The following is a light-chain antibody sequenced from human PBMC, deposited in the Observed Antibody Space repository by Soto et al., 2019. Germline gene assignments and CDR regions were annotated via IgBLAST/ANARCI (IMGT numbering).Light chain of an antibody. Sequence: DIQMTQSPSTLSASVGDRVIITCRASQSISSWLAWYQQKPGKAPNLLIYRASTLKSGIPSRFSGSGSGTDFPLTISSLQPDDFATYYCQQYDRASWTFGQGTKVEIK. CDR1: QSISSW. V-gene: IGKV1-5*03. CDR3: QQYDRASWT. CDR2: RAS. J-gene: IGKJ1*01.